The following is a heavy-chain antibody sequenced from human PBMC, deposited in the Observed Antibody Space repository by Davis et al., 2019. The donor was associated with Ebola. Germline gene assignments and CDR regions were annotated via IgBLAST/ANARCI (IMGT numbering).Heavy chain of an antibody. Sequence: AASVKVSCKASGYTFTSYDINWVRQATGQGLEWMGWMNPNSGNTGYAQKFQGRVTMTRNTSISTAYMELSSLRSEDTAVYYCARESVLSGYYYYYVMDVWGKGTAVTVSS. D-gene: IGHD1-26*01. CDR2: MNPNSGNT. V-gene: IGHV1-8*01. J-gene: IGHJ6*04. CDR1: GYTFTSYD. CDR3: ARESVLSGYYYYYVMDV.